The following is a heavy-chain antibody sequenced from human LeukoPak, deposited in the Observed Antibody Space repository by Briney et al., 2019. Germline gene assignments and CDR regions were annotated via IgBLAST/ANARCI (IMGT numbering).Heavy chain of an antibody. V-gene: IGHV3-30*03. CDR2: ISYDGSNK. CDR1: GFTFSSYG. J-gene: IGHJ4*02. CDR3: ARAEEYYDFWSGYWLDY. Sequence: PGGSLRLSCAASGFTFSSYGMHWVRQAPGKGLEWVAVISYDGSNKYYADSVKGRFTISRDNSKNTLYLQMNSLRAEDTAVYYCARAEEYYDFWSGYWLDYWGQGTLVTVSS. D-gene: IGHD3-3*01.